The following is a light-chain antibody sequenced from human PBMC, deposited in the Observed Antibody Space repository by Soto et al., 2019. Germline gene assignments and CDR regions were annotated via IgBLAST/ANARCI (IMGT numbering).Light chain of an antibody. CDR3: QQYGSSPIT. CDR2: GAS. J-gene: IGKJ5*01. Sequence: EIVLTKSPGTLSLSPGERATLSCRASQSVSSSYLAWYQQKPGQAPRLLIYGASSRATGIPDRFSGSESGTAFTLTISRLEPDDFAVYYCQQYGSSPITFGQGTRLETK. CDR1: QSVSSSY. V-gene: IGKV3-20*01.